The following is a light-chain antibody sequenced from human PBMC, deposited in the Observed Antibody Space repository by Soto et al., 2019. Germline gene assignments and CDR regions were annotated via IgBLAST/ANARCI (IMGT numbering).Light chain of an antibody. CDR1: TSNIGSDT. CDR2: RNT. V-gene: IGLV1-44*01. Sequence: QSVLTQPPSASGTPGQRVTISCSGSTSNIGSDTVNWYQQLPGTAPKLLIYRNTQRPSGVPDRSSGSKSGASASLAISGLQSEDEADYYCASWDDSLDVVVFGGGTKLTVL. CDR3: ASWDDSLDVVV. J-gene: IGLJ2*01.